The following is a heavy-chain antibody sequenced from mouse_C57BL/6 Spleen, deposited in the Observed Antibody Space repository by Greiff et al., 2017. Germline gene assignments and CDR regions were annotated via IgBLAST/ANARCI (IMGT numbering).Heavy chain of an antibody. Sequence: ESGPGLVKPSQSLSLTCSVTGYSITSGYYWNWIRQFPGNKLEWMGYISYDGSNNYNPSLKNRISITRDTSKNQFFLKLNSVTTEDTATYYCASVGLLPSFDYWGQGTTLTVSS. D-gene: IGHD2-3*01. J-gene: IGHJ2*01. CDR1: GYSITSGYY. CDR3: ASVGLLPSFDY. CDR2: ISYDGSN. V-gene: IGHV3-6*01.